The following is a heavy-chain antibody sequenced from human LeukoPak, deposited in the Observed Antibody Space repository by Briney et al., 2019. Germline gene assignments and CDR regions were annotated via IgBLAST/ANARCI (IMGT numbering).Heavy chain of an antibody. CDR1: GFTFSSYW. J-gene: IGHJ6*02. CDR2: IKQDGSEK. V-gene: IGHV3-7*01. CDR3: ARAGSGHYYYYYGMDV. D-gene: IGHD2-15*01. Sequence: GGSLRLSCAASGFTFSSYWMSWVRQAPGKGLEWVANIKQDGSEKYSVDSVKDRFTISRDNAKNSLYLQMNSLRAEDTAVYYCARAGSGHYYYYYGMDVWGQGTTVTVSS.